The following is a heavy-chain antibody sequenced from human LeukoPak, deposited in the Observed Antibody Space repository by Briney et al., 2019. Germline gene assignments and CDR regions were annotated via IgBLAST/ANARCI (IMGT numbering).Heavy chain of an antibody. CDR1: GFTLSNYG. Sequence: AGSLRLSCAASGFTLSNYGMHWVRQAPGKGLEWVTFIQYDGSNKYYADSVKGRFTISRDNSKNTLYLQMNSLRAEDTAVYYCAKAITAGGVSGSDAFDIWGQGTMVTVSS. V-gene: IGHV3-30*02. D-gene: IGHD6-13*01. J-gene: IGHJ3*02. CDR2: IQYDGSNK. CDR3: AKAITAGGVSGSDAFDI.